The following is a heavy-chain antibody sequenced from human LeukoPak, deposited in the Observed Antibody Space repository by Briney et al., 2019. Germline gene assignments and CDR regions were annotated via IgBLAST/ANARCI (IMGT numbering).Heavy chain of an antibody. V-gene: IGHV3-11*04. CDR2: INYNSGRI. Sequence: GSLRLSCAASGFSFSDSYMSCSRQAPGKRLEGPSFINYNSGRIKYADSVKGRFTITRDDAKTSLHLQMNSVRAEDTAVYYCETSSLCFDNWGQGTLVT. CDR3: ETSSLCFDN. CDR1: GFSFSDSY. J-gene: IGHJ4*02.